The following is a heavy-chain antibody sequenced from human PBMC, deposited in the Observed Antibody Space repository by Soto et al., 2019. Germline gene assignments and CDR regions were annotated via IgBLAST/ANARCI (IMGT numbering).Heavy chain of an antibody. CDR2: ISSSSSTI. J-gene: IGHJ1*01. V-gene: IGHV3-48*01. CDR1: GFTFSSYS. CDR3: ARDLGRAYSSASDAEYFQH. Sequence: EVQLVESGGGLVQPGGSLRLSCAASGFTFSSYSMNWVRQAPGKGLEWVSYISSSSSTIYYADSVKGRFTISRDNAKNSLYRQMNSRRAEDTAVYYCARDLGRAYSSASDAEYFQHWGQGTLVTVSS. D-gene: IGHD6-6*01.